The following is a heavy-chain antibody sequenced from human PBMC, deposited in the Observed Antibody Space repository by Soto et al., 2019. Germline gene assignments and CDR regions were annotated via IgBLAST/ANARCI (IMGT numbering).Heavy chain of an antibody. J-gene: IGHJ6*02. CDR2: IYYSGST. Sequence: SETLSLTCSVSGGSVSDKTYYWSWIRQPPGKGLEWIGYIYYSGSTNYNPSLKSRVTISVDTSKNQFSLKLSSVTAADTAVYYCGGGYYYGMDVWGQGTTVTVS. CDR3: GGGYYYGMDV. CDR1: GGSVSDKTYY. V-gene: IGHV4-61*01.